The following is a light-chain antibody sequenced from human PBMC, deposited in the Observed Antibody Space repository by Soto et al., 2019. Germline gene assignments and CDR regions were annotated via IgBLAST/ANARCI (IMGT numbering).Light chain of an antibody. V-gene: IGLV2-14*01. CDR2: DVS. J-gene: IGLJ1*01. CDR3: CSYTRSGTLI. CDR1: SGDIGDYNY. Sequence: QSVLTQPASWSVSPGQSITISCVSTSGDIGDYNYVSWYQQHPGKVPKVIIYDVSNRPSGVSYRFSGTKSGNTASLTVSGLQAEDEADYYCCSYTRSGTLIFGTGTRSPS.